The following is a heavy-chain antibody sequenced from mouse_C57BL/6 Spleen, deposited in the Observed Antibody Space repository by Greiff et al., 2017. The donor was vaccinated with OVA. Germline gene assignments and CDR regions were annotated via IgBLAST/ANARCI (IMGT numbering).Heavy chain of an antibody. J-gene: IGHJ2*01. CDR3: ARSSARRSYGSSYGDY. CDR1: GFTFSDYG. V-gene: IGHV5-17*01. D-gene: IGHD1-1*01. Sequence: EVKVVESGGGLVKPGGSLKLSCAASGFTFSDYGMHWVRQAPEKGLEWVAYISSGSSTIYYADTVKGRFTISRDNAKNTLFLQMTSLRSEDTAMYYCARSSARRSYGSSYGDYWGQGTTLTVSS. CDR2: ISSGSSTI.